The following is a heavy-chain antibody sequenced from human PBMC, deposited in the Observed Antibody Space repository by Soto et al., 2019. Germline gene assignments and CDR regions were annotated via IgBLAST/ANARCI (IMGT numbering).Heavy chain of an antibody. CDR3: ARELLWFGESQAFDY. CDR1: GGSISNNDYY. CDR2: IYDSGST. V-gene: IGHV4-30-4*01. Sequence: PSETLSLTCTVSGGSISNNDYYWNCIRQPPGKGLEWIGYIYDSGSTYYNPSLKSRVIISVDTSKNQFSLKLSSVTAADTAVYYCARELLWFGESQAFDYWGQGTLVTVSS. J-gene: IGHJ4*02. D-gene: IGHD3-10*01.